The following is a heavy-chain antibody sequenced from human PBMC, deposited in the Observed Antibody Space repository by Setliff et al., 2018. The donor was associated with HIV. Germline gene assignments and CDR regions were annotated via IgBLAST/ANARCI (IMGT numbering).Heavy chain of an antibody. CDR1: GGTSSTHA. CDR2: IISILDIT. D-gene: IGHD3-10*01. V-gene: IGHV1-69*10. Sequence: GASVKVSCKASGGTSSTHAINWVRQAPGQGLEWMGQIISILDITSYAQKLQGRVSITADESTSTFYMELSDLTSADTAVCYCTGPRGDEAFDIWGQGTKVTVSS. J-gene: IGHJ3*02. CDR3: TGPRGDEAFDI.